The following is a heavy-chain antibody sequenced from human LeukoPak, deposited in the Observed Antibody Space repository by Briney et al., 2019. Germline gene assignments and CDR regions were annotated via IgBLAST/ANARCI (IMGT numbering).Heavy chain of an antibody. V-gene: IGHV1-46*01. D-gene: IGHD6-19*01. CDR1: GYTFTSYY. CDR2: INARGGST. J-gene: IGHJ4*02. Sequence: ASVKVSCKASGYTFTSYYMHWVRQAPGQWLEWMGIINARGGSTSYAQKFQGRVTMTRDTSTSTVYMELSSLRSEDTAVYYCARGLAVATFDYWGQGTLVTVSS. CDR3: ARGLAVATFDY.